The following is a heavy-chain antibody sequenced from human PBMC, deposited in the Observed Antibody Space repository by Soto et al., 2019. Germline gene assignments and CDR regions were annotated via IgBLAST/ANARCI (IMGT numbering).Heavy chain of an antibody. CDR2: INPSGGST. CDR3: ARASGGNIYYYYGMDV. CDR1: GYTFTSYY. D-gene: IGHD2-15*01. V-gene: IGHV1-46*01. Sequence: GASVKVSCKASGYTFTSYYMHWVRQAPGQGLEWMGIINPSGGSTSYAQKFQGRVTMTRDTSTSTVYMELSSLRSEDTAVYYCARASGGNIYYYYGMDVWGQGTTVTVSS. J-gene: IGHJ6*02.